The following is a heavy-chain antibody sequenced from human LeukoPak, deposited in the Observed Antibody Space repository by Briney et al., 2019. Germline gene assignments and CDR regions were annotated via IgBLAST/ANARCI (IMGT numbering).Heavy chain of an antibody. D-gene: IGHD2-15*01. CDR1: GFTFSSYA. V-gene: IGHV3-30*04. Sequence: PGGSLRLPCAASGFTFSSYAMHWVRQAPGKGLEWVAVISYDGYNKDYADSVKGRFTISRDNSKSTLYLQMNSLRAEDTAVYYCARSRSGGSLLGYWGQGTLVTVSS. CDR2: ISYDGYNK. CDR3: ARSRSGGSLLGY. J-gene: IGHJ4*02.